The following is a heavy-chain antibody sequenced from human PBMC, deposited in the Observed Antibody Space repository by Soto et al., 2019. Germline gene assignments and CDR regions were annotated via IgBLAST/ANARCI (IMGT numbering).Heavy chain of an antibody. Sequence: PGGCLRLSCAASGFTVSSYAMSGVRQAPGKGLEWVSAISGSGGSTYYADSVKGRFNISRDNSKNTLYLQMNSLRAEDTAVYYCAKDLGVEDYVGYRGQGTLVTVSS. J-gene: IGHJ4*02. CDR1: GFTVSSYA. CDR2: ISGSGGST. V-gene: IGHV3-23*01. CDR3: AKDLGVEDYVGY. D-gene: IGHD2-8*01.